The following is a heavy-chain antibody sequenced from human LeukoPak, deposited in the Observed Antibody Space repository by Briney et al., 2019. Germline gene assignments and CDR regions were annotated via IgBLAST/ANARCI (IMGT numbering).Heavy chain of an antibody. D-gene: IGHD3-9*01. V-gene: IGHV3-9*01. CDR1: GFTFDDYA. CDR3: AKDSMYYDILTGMDY. Sequence: GGSLRLSCAASGFTFDDYAMHWVRQAPGKGLEWVSGISWNSGSIGYADSVKGRFTISRDNAKNSLYLQMNSLRAEDTALYYCAKDSMYYDILTGMDYWGQGTLVTVSS. CDR2: ISWNSGSI. J-gene: IGHJ4*02.